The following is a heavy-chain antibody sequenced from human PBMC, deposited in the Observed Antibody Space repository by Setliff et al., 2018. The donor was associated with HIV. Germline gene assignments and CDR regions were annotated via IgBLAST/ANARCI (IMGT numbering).Heavy chain of an antibody. CDR2: MNPNSGNT. J-gene: IGHJ6*02. V-gene: IGHV1-8*01. Sequence: ASVKVSCKASGYTFTRYDINWVRQATGQGLEWMGWMNPNSGNTGYAQKFLDRVTMTVDTATSRVYMELRSLRSDDTAVYFCARLGSGWSDSYYYAMDIWGQGTTVTVSS. CDR1: GYTFTRYD. CDR3: ARLGSGWSDSYYYAMDI. D-gene: IGHD6-19*01.